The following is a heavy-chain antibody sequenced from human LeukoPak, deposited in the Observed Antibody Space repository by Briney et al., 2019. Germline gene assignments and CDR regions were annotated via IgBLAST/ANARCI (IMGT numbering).Heavy chain of an antibody. CDR1: GFTFSSYA. J-gene: IGHJ2*01. CDR2: ISGSGGST. CDR3: AREWGFYDILTGYRYWYFDL. Sequence: TGGSLRLSCAASGFTFSSYAMSWVRQAPGKGLEWVSAISGSGGSTYYADSVKGRFTISRDNSKNTLYLQMNSLRAEDTAVYYCAREWGFYDILTGYRYWYFDLWGRGTLVTVSS. V-gene: IGHV3-23*01. D-gene: IGHD3-9*01.